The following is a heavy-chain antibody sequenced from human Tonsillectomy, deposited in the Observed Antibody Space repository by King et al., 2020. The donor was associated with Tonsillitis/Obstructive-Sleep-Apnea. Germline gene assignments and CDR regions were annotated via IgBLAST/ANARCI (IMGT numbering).Heavy chain of an antibody. D-gene: IGHD2-2*01. CDR3: ATFPANIVVVPTTLHFDY. CDR2: IIPIFGTT. CDR1: GGTFSNYN. Sequence: QLVQSGAEVKKPGSSVRVSCRASGGTFSNYNINWVRQAPGQGLQWMGGIIPIFGTTDYAQKFQGRVTITADESTSTAYMDLSRLRSEDTAVYYCATFPANIVVVPTTLHFDYWGQGTLVTVSS. J-gene: IGHJ4*02. V-gene: IGHV1-69*12.